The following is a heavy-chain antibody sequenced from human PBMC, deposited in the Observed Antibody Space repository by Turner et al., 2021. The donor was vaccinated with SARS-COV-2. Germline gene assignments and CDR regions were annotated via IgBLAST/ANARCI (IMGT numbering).Heavy chain of an antibody. CDR1: GDSISSTTYY. D-gene: IGHD7-27*01. CDR3: ATTPNWVFTPY. Sequence: QLQLQESGPGLVKPSETLSLTCPVSGDSISSTTYYWGWIRQPPGKGLEWIGSSNSSGTAFYNPSLKSRFTISLDTSNNQFSLRLTSVTAADTAVYYCATTPNWVFTPYWGQGALVIVSS. CDR2: SNSSGTA. V-gene: IGHV4-39*01. J-gene: IGHJ4*02.